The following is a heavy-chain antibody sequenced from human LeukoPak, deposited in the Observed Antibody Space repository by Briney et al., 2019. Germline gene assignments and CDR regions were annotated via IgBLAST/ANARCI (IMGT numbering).Heavy chain of an antibody. CDR1: GFTFSDYH. CDR3: AAGRDITVAGPGGYFDY. Sequence: GGSLRLSCAASGFTFSDYHMNWIRQAPGKGLEWISYISPGGHTTYFADSGKGRFTLSRDNAKNSLSLQMNSLTAKDTAVYYCAAGRDITVAGPGGYFDYWGQGTLVTVSS. CDR2: ISPGGHTT. V-gene: IGHV3-11*01. D-gene: IGHD6-19*01. J-gene: IGHJ4*02.